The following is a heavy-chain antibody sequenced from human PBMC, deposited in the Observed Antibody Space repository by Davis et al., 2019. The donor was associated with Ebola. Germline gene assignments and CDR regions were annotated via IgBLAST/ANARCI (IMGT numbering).Heavy chain of an antibody. J-gene: IGHJ6*04. D-gene: IGHD3-16*01. CDR1: GFTVSNNY. V-gene: IGHV3-66*01. Sequence: GGSLRLSCAASGFTVSNNYMSWVRQAPGKGLEWISVIYSGGRTLYADSVKGRFTISRDSSKNTLFLRMNSLRAEDTAVYYCAKDPGENCPPYYGMDVWGKGTTVTVSS. CDR3: AKDPGENCPPYYGMDV. CDR2: IYSGGRT.